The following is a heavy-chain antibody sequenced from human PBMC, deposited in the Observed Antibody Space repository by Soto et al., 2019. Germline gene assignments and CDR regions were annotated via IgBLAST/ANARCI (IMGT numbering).Heavy chain of an antibody. CDR3: AKDRGYQRYDPLDS. CDR1: GFTFSSYA. J-gene: IGHJ4*02. V-gene: IGHV3-30-3*01. Sequence: RGSLRLSCAASGFTFSSYAMHWFRQAPGKGLEWVSVMSNNGSNTYYADAVKGLFTISRDNSKNTLYLQMNSLRAEDTAVYYCAKDRGYQRYDPLDSWGQGTLVTVSS. CDR2: MSNNGSNT. D-gene: IGHD2-2*01.